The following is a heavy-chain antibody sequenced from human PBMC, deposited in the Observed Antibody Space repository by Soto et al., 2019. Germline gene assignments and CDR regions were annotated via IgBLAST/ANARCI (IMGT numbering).Heavy chain of an antibody. J-gene: IGHJ4*02. CDR1: GYTFNKYA. V-gene: IGHV3-23*01. CDR3: AKGRGGSGSLAPRVDF. CDR2: ISGVGDTT. D-gene: IGHD3-10*01. Sequence: EVQLLESGGGLVQPGGSLRLSCAASGYTFNKYAMTWVRQAPGKGLEWVSAISGVGDTTSYADSVKGRFTVSRDGSKNTLYLQMSSLRAEDAALYYCAKGRGGSGSLAPRVDFWGQGTLFTVSS.